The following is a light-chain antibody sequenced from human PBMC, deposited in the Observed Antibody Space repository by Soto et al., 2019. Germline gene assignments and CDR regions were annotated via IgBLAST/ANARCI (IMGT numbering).Light chain of an antibody. V-gene: IGKV3-20*01. CDR1: QSVPKNY. J-gene: IGKJ4*01. CDR2: DVA. CDR3: QQYATAPLT. Sequence: EIVLTQSPGTLSLSPGEGATLSCRASQSVPKNYLGWYKQKTGQAPRLLNYDVANRATDVPGRFSGSGSETYFTLTISGLDPEDFAVYYCQQYATAPLTFGGGTKLEIK.